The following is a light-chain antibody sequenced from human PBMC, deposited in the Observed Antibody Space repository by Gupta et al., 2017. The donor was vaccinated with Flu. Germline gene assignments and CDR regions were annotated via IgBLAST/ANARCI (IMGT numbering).Light chain of an antibody. CDR2: EVT. V-gene: IGLV2-14*01. CDR3: SSFITSSTLGV. CDR1: SSDVGAYNY. Sequence: QSDLTQPASVSGSPGQSTNISCTGTSSDVGAYNYVSWYQQHPGKAPKLIIYEVTNRPSGVSDRFSGSKSGNTASLTISGLQADDEADYFCSSFITSSTLGVFGGGTKLTVL. J-gene: IGLJ3*02.